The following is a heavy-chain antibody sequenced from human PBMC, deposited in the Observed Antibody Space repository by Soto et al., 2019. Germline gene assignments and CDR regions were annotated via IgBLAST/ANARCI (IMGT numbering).Heavy chain of an antibody. CDR2: ISGSGGGT. V-gene: IGHV3-23*01. CDR3: ASTDHFDY. Sequence: GGSLRLSCAASGFTFSTYSMSWVRQAPGKGLEWVSGISGSGGGTYYVDSVKGRFTISRDNAKNSLYLQMNSLRAEDTAVYYCASTDHFDYWGQGTLVTVSS. J-gene: IGHJ4*02. CDR1: GFTFSTYS.